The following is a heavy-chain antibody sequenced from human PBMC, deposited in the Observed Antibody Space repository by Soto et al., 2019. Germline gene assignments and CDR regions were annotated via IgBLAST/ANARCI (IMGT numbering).Heavy chain of an antibody. Sequence: QVQLQESGPGLVKPSQTLSLTCTVSGGSISSGRYYWTWIRQSPGRGLEWIGYIYNSGSTYYNPSLKSRVTISVATSKNQFSLKLSSVTAADTAVYYCARGAGGHYSTNWFDPWGQGTLVTVSS. D-gene: IGHD3-3*01. CDR2: IYNSGST. CDR3: ARGAGGHYSTNWFDP. CDR1: GGSISSGRYY. J-gene: IGHJ5*02. V-gene: IGHV4-30-4*01.